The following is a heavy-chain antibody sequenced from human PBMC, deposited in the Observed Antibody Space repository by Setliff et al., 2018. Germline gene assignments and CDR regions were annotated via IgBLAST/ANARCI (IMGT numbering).Heavy chain of an antibody. D-gene: IGHD2-21*02. CDR3: ARAPDCGGDCYAPTPKYYYYYYGMDV. CDR2: IVVGSGNT. J-gene: IGHJ6*02. Sequence: SVKVSCKASGFTFNSFALQWVRQARGQRLEWIGWIVVGSGNTNYAEKFQERVTMTRNTSISTAYMELSSLRSEDTAVYYCARAPDCGGDCYAPTPKYYYYYYGMDVWGQGTTVTVSS. CDR1: GFTFNSFA. V-gene: IGHV1-58*01.